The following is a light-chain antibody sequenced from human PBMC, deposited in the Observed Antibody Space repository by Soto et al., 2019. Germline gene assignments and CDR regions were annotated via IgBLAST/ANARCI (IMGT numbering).Light chain of an antibody. V-gene: IGKV3-20*01. J-gene: IGKJ1*01. Sequence: EIVLTQSPGTLSLSPGESATLSCRASQSVSSNFLAWFQQKSGQAPRLLIYGASSRAAGIPDRFTGSGSGTDFTLTISRLEPEDFAVYYCQQYGSSPWAFGQGTKVHIK. CDR2: GAS. CDR3: QQYGSSPWA. CDR1: QSVSSNF.